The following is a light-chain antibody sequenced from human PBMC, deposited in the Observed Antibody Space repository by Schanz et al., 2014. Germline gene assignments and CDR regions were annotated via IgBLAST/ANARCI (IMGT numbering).Light chain of an antibody. CDR2: DAS. V-gene: IGKV3-11*01. CDR1: QSIRTY. Sequence: EILLTQSPATLSLSPGERATLSCRASQSIRTYLAWYQQRPGQAPRLLIYDASNRATGIPDRFSGSGSGTDFTLTISSLEPEDFAVYFCHQRSTWPPSITFGQGTRLEVK. J-gene: IGKJ5*01. CDR3: HQRSTWPPSIT.